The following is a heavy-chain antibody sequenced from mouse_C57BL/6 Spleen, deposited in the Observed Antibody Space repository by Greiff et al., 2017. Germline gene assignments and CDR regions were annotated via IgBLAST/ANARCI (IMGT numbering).Heavy chain of an antibody. V-gene: IGHV1-4*01. Sequence: VQLQQSGAELARPGASVKMSCKASGYTFTSYTMHWVKQRPGQGLEWIGYINPSSGYTKYKQRFKDKATLTADKSSSTAYMQLRSLTSEDSAVYYCARDGTTVVASYYFDYWGQGTTLTVSS. CDR3: ARDGTTVVASYYFDY. D-gene: IGHD1-1*01. CDR2: INPSSGYT. CDR1: GYTFTSYT. J-gene: IGHJ2*01.